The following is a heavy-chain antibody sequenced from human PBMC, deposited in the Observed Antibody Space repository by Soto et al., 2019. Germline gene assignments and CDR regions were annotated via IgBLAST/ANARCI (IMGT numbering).Heavy chain of an antibody. V-gene: IGHV1-18*01. CDR1: GYTFTSYG. CDR2: INPYNGNT. J-gene: IGHJ4*02. CDR3: ARDWFGVDY. Sequence: QVQLVQSGAEVKKPGASVKVSCKASGYTFTSYGISWVRQAPGQGLEWMGWINPYNGNTNYAQKLQGRVTMPTDTSTSTASMELRSLISDDTAVYYCARDWFGVDYWGQGTLVTVSS. D-gene: IGHD3-16*01.